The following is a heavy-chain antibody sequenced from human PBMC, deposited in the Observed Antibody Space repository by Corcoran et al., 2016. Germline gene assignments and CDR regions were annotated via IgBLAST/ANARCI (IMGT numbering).Heavy chain of an antibody. CDR1: GFTFSSYG. CDR3: AKGGSYGFDAFDI. V-gene: IGHV3-30*18. D-gene: IGHD1-26*01. Sequence: QVQLVESGGGVVQPGRSLRLSCAASGFTFSSYGMHCVCQAPGKGLEWVAVISYDGSNKYYADSVKGRFTISRDNSKNTLYLQMNSLRAEDTAGYYCAKGGSYGFDAFDILGQGTMVTVSS. CDR2: ISYDGSNK. J-gene: IGHJ3*02.